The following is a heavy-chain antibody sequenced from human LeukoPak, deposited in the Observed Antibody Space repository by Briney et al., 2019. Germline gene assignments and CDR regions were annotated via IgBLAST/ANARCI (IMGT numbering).Heavy chain of an antibody. CDR2: INHSGST. CDR1: GGSFSGYY. D-gene: IGHD2-21*01. Sequence: RASETLSLTCAVYGGSFSGYYWSWIRQPPGKGLEWIGEINHSGSTNYNPSLKSRVTMSVDTSKNQFSLRLSSVTAADTAVYYCARSLIPPTYWYFDNWGQGTLVTVSS. CDR3: ARSLIPPTYWYFDN. V-gene: IGHV4-34*01. J-gene: IGHJ4*02.